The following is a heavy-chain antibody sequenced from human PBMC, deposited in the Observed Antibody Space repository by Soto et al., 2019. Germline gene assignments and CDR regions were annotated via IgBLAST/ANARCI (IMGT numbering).Heavy chain of an antibody. CDR3: ARDYSSSWGSYGMDV. CDR2: IYYSGST. D-gene: IGHD6-13*01. J-gene: IGHJ6*02. V-gene: IGHV4-61*01. Sequence: SETLSLTSTVSGGSVSSGSYYWSCIRQPPGKGLEWIGYIYYSGSTNYNPSLKSRVTISVDTSKNQFSLKLSSVTAADTAVYYCARDYSSSWGSYGMDVWGQGTTVTVSS. CDR1: GGSVSSGSYY.